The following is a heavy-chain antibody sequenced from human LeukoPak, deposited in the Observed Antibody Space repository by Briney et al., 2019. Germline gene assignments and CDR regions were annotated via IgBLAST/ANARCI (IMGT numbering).Heavy chain of an antibody. V-gene: IGHV3-23*01. CDR2: ICGSGGAT. CDR3: AKVDWRSDCSAGSCPN. J-gene: IGHJ4*02. CDR1: GFSFGSYA. Sequence: GGSLRLSCATSGFSFGSYAMSWVRQAPGKGLEWVSGICGSGGATYYADSVKGRFTISRDNSRNTLYLQINSLRAEDTAVYYCAKVDWRSDCSAGSCPNWGQGTLVTVSS. D-gene: IGHD2-15*01.